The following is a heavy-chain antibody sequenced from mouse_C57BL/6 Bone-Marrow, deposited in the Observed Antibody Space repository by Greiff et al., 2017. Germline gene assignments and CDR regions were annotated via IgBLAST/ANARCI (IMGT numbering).Heavy chain of an antibody. CDR1: GYTFTSYG. CDR2: IYPRSGNT. V-gene: IGHV1-81*01. CDR3: ARGYDYDGFAY. J-gene: IGHJ3*01. D-gene: IGHD2-4*01. Sequence: QVQLQQSGAELARPGASVKLSCKASGYTFTSYGISWVKQRTGQGLEWIGEIYPRSGNTYYNEKFNGKATLTADKSSSTAYMELRSLTSEDSAVYFCARGYDYDGFAYWGQGTLVTVSA.